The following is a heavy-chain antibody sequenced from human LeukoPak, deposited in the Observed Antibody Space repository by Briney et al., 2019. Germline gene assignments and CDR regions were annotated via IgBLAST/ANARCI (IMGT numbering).Heavy chain of an antibody. CDR2: IKSKTDGGTT. D-gene: IGHD3-9*01. CDR1: GFTFSNAW. Sequence: GGSLRLSCAASGFTFSNAWMSWVRQAPGKRLEWVGRIKSKTDGGTTDYAAPVKGRFTISRDDSKNTLYLQMNSLKTEDTAVYYCTTVGSWLSRRFDYWGQGTLVAVSS. CDR3: TTVGSWLSRRFDY. J-gene: IGHJ4*02. V-gene: IGHV3-15*01.